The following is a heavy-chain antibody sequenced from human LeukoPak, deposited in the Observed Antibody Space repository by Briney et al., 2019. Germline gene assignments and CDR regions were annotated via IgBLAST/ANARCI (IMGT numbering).Heavy chain of an antibody. Sequence: QPGGSLRLSCAASGFTFSTYGMHWVRQAPGKGLEWVAVIWYDGSNKYYADSVKGRFTISRDNSKNTLYLQMNSLRAEDTAVYYCARDSSSLAFDYWGQGTLVTVSS. CDR1: GFTFSTYG. V-gene: IGHV3-33*08. CDR3: ARDSSSLAFDY. J-gene: IGHJ4*02. D-gene: IGHD6-6*01. CDR2: IWYDGSNK.